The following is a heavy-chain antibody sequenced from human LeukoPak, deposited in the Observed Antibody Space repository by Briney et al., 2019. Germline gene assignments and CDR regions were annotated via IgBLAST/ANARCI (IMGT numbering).Heavy chain of an antibody. D-gene: IGHD3-3*01. CDR2: TSRSGGST. CDR1: GFTFSSYA. CDR3: ARDGDGMDV. V-gene: IGHV3-23*01. J-gene: IGHJ6*02. Sequence: GGSLRLSCAASGFTFSSYAMGWVRQAPGKGLEWVSVTSRSGGSTYYADSVKGRFTISRDNSKNTLYLQMNSLRAEDTAVYYCARDGDGMDVWGQGTTVTVSS.